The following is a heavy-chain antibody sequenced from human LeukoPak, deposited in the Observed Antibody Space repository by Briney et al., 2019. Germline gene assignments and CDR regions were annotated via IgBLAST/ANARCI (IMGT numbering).Heavy chain of an antibody. D-gene: IGHD6-19*01. CDR1: GFTFSSYA. V-gene: IGHV3-23*01. CDR3: AKMGSGWNGGAYYFDY. CDR2: IRGVGSNA. Sequence: PGGSLRLSCAASGFTFSSYAMNWVRQAPGKGLEWVSAIRGVGSNAYYADSVKGRFTISRDNSKNTLYLQMNSLRAEDTAVYYWAKMGSGWNGGAYYFDYWGQGTLVTVSS. J-gene: IGHJ4*02.